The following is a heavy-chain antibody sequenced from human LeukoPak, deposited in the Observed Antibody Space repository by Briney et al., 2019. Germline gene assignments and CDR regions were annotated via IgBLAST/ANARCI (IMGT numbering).Heavy chain of an antibody. D-gene: IGHD2-2*02. Sequence: SQTLSLTCTVSGGSISSGGYYWSWIRQHPGKGLEWIGYIYYSGSTYYNPSLKSRVTISVDTSKNQFSLKLSSVTAADTAVYYCARRRVGYCSSTSCYTGTFDYWGQGTLVTVSS. J-gene: IGHJ4*02. CDR2: IYYSGST. CDR1: GGSISSGGYY. CDR3: ARRRVGYCSSTSCYTGTFDY. V-gene: IGHV4-31*03.